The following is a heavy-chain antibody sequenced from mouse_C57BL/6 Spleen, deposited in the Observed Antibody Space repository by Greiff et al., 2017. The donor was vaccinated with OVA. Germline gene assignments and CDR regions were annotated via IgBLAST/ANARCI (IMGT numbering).Heavy chain of an antibody. CDR3: ARKNYYGSSYGYAMDY. CDR1: GFTFSDYG. V-gene: IGHV5-17*01. CDR2: ISSGSSTI. J-gene: IGHJ4*01. Sequence: EVKLEESGGGLVKPGGSLKLSCAASGFTFSDYGMHWVRQAPEQGLEWVAYISSGSSTIYYADTVKGRFTISRDNAKNTLFLQMTSLRSEDTAMYYCARKNYYGSSYGYAMDYWGQGTSVTVSS. D-gene: IGHD1-1*01.